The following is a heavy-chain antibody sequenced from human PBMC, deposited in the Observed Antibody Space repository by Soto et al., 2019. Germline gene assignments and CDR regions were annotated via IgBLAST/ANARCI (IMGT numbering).Heavy chain of an antibody. D-gene: IGHD1-26*01. CDR3: ARDTNSGSYSLDY. J-gene: IGHJ4*02. Sequence: EVQLVESGGGLVQPGGSLRLSCAASGFTFSSYAMHWVRQAPGKGLEYVSAISSNGGSTYYANSVKGRFTISRDNSKNTLYLQMGSLRAEDMAVYYCARDTNSGSYSLDYWCQGTLVTVSS. CDR1: GFTFSSYA. CDR2: ISSNGGST. V-gene: IGHV3-64*01.